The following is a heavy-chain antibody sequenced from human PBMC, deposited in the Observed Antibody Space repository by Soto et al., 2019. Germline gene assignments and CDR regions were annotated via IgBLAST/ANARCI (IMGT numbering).Heavy chain of an antibody. CDR1: GYTFTSYG. V-gene: IGHV1-18*01. Sequence: GASVKVSCKASGYTFTSYGISWVRQAPGQGLEWMGWISAYNGNTNYAQKLQGRVTMTTDTSTSTAYMELRSLRSDDTAVNYSAGEVAGTPPTGFAPWGQGTLVTVSS. J-gene: IGHJ5*02. D-gene: IGHD6-19*01. CDR2: ISAYNGNT. CDR3: AGEVAGTPPTGFAP.